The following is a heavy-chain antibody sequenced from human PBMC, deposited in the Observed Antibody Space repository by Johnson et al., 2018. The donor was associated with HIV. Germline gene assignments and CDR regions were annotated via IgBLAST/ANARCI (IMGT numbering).Heavy chain of an antibody. CDR2: ISYDGSNK. J-gene: IGHJ3*01. CDR3: ARDRVLVAYASLDAFDL. Sequence: QVQLVESGGGVVQPGRSLRLSCAASGFTFRSYAMHWVRQAPGKGLEWVAVISYDGSNKYHADSVKGRFSISRDNAKNSRYLQMNSLRAEDTALYYCARDRVLVAYASLDAFDLWGQGTMLTVSS. V-gene: IGHV3-30-3*01. D-gene: IGHD2-8*02. CDR1: GFTFRSYA.